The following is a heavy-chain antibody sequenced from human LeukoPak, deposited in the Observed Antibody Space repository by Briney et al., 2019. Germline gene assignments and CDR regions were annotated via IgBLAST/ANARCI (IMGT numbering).Heavy chain of an antibody. CDR1: GFNIRNFW. V-gene: IGHV3-7*01. D-gene: IGHD3-10*01. CDR3: ARDSGTSAGRDYYYYMDV. Sequence: GGSLTLSCSASGFNIRNFWMNWVRQAPGKGLEWVANIKQDGSEKYFVDPVKGRFTITRDNAKNSVYLQIQSLRVEDSALYYCARDSGTSAGRDYYYYMDVWGKGTTVTVSS. J-gene: IGHJ6*03. CDR2: IKQDGSEK.